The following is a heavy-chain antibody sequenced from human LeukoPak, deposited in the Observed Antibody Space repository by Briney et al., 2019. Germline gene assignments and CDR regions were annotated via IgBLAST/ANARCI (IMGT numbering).Heavy chain of an antibody. CDR3: ARYVSSGLDH. V-gene: IGHV4-59*01. CDR1: GGSISSYY. J-gene: IGHJ4*02. CDR2: IYYSGST. Sequence: SETPSLTCTVSGGSISSYYWTWIRQPPGKGLQWIGNIYYSGSTSYNPSLKSRVTISVDTSNNQFSLKLSSVTAADTAVYYCARYVSSGLDHWGQGTLVTVSS. D-gene: IGHD3-22*01.